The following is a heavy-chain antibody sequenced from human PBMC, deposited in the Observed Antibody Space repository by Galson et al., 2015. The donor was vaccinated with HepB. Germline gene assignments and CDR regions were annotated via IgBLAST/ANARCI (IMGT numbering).Heavy chain of an antibody. Sequence: SLRLSCAASGFTFSSYAMHWVRQAPGKGLEYVSAISSNGGSTYYADSVKGRFTVSRDNSKNTLYLQMNSLRAEDTAVYYCAKADYDFWSGYDYWGQGTLVTVSS. D-gene: IGHD3-3*01. CDR1: GFTFSSYA. V-gene: IGHV3-64*04. J-gene: IGHJ4*02. CDR2: ISSNGGST. CDR3: AKADYDFWSGYDY.